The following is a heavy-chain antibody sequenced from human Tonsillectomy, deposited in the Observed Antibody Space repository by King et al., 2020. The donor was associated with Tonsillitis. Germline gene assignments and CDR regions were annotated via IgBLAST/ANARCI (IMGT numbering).Heavy chain of an antibody. J-gene: IGHJ6*02. CDR3: AKDPRQGPLDYYYYSGMDV. V-gene: IGHV3-30*18. Sequence: VQLVESGGGVVQPGRSLRLSCAASGFTFSSYGMHWVRQAPGKGLEWVAVISYDGSNKYYADSVKGRFTISRDNSKNTLYLQMNSLRAEDTAVYYCAKDPRQGPLDYYYYSGMDVWGQGTTVTVSS. D-gene: IGHD3-16*01. CDR1: GFTFSSYG. CDR2: ISYDGSNK.